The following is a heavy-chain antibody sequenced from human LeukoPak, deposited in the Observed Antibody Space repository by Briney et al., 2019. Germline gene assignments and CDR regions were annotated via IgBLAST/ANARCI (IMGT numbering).Heavy chain of an antibody. J-gene: IGHJ4*02. D-gene: IGHD3-22*01. Sequence: SVKVSCKASGGTFSSYAISWVRQAPGQGLEWMGGIIPIFGTANYAQKFQGRVTITADKSTSTAYMELSSLRSEDTAVYYCARGDNHYYDSSGLFFWGQGTLVTVSS. CDR1: GGTFSSYA. CDR3: ARGDNHYYDSSGLFF. V-gene: IGHV1-69*06. CDR2: IIPIFGTA.